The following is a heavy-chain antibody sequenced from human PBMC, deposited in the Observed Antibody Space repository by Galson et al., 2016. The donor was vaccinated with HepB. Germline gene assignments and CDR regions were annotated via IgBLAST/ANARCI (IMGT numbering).Heavy chain of an antibody. Sequence: SVKVSCRAAGGTFDSFAISWVRQAPGQGLEWMGGIIPIFGPAKYARKFRGRVTITADESTSTAYLELSSLRSDDTAVYYCASGIVGANADFDYWGQGTLVTVSS. V-gene: IGHV1-69*13. CDR1: GGTFDSFA. J-gene: IGHJ4*02. CDR3: ASGIVGANADFDY. CDR2: IIPIFGPA. D-gene: IGHD1-26*01.